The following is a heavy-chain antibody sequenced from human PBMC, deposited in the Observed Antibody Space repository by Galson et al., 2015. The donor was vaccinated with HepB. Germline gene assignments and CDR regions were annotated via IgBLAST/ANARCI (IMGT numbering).Heavy chain of an antibody. D-gene: IGHD1-14*01. J-gene: IGHJ3*02. V-gene: IGHV4-39*01. CDR1: GGSISSTSYY. Sequence: SETLSLTCTVSGGSISSTSYYWGCIRQPPGKGLEWTGTISYSGSTYYNPSLESRVTISVDTSKNHFSLKLSSVTAADTAVYYCARHIKRVEIVPNDAFDIWGQGTVVTVSS. CDR3: ARHIKRVEIVPNDAFDI. CDR2: ISYSGST.